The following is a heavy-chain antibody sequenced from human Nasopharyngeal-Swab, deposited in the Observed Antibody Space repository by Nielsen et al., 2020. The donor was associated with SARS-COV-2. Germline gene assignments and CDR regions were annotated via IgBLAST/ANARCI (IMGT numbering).Heavy chain of an antibody. CDR1: GLTFRSYG. D-gene: IGHD6-13*01. J-gene: IGHJ6*02. Sequence: GGSLRLSCVASGLTFRSYGMHWVRQAPGKGLEWVAVISYDGSNKYYADSVKGRFTISRDNSKHTLYLQMNSLRAEDTAVYYCARAGGPIAAAGPQIQNYYYSYGMDVWGQGTTVTVSS. CDR3: ARAGGPIAAAGPQIQNYYYSYGMDV. CDR2: ISYDGSNK. V-gene: IGHV3-30*03.